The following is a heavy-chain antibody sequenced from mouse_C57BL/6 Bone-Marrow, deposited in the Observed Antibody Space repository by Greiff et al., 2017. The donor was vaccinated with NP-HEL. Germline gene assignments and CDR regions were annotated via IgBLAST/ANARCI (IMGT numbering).Heavy chain of an antibody. CDR2: ISSGGSYT. D-gene: IGHD1-1*01. Sequence: DVKLMESGGDLVKPGGSLKLSCAASGFTFSSYGMSWVRQTPDQRLEWVATISSGGSYTYYPDSVQGRVTISRDNATNTPYLQMSSLTSEDTAMYYWASHSYAGSRWFAYWGQGTLVTVSA. V-gene: IGHV5-6*02. CDR3: ASHSYAGSRWFAY. CDR1: GFTFSSYG. J-gene: IGHJ3*01.